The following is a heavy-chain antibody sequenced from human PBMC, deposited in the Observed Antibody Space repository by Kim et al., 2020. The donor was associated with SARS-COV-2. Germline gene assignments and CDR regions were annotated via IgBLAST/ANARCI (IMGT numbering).Heavy chain of an antibody. J-gene: IGHJ4*02. CDR3: ARSTSSQPVDY. Sequence: GGSLRLSCSASGFTFSTYPMHWVRQAPGKGLEYVSAISTNEDKTYYADSVKGRFTISRDNSKNTLYLQMTSLRVEDTAMYYCARSTSSQPVDYWGQGTLV. CDR2: ISTNEDKT. V-gene: IGHV3-64D*06. D-gene: IGHD6-6*01. CDR1: GFTFSTYP.